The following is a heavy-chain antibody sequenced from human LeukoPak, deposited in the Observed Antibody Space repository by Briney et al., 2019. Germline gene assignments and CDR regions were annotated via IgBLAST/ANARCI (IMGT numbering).Heavy chain of an antibody. CDR2: MSPDGNKK. Sequence: GGSLRLSCAASAFTLSDYNTHWARQAPGKGLDWVALMSPDGNKKYYADSVKGRFTISRDNSKNTVDLQLNSLRAEDTAVYYLDMSSPCLYDSSGGDFVFCGQGALVTVSS. CDR1: AFTLSDYN. J-gene: IGHJ4*02. CDR3: DMSSPCLYDSSGGDFVF. V-gene: IGHV3-30-3*01. D-gene: IGHD3-22*01.